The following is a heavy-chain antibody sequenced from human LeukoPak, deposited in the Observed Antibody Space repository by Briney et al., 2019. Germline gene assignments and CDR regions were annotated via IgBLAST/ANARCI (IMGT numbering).Heavy chain of an antibody. Sequence: SQTLSLTCAVSGGSISSGGYSRSWIRQPPGKGLEWIGYIYHSGSTYYNPSLKSRVTISVDRSKNQFSLKLSSVTAADTAVYYCARVKKRCSSTSCYYYFDYWGQGTLVTVSS. D-gene: IGHD2-2*01. CDR2: IYHSGST. CDR1: GGSISSGGYS. J-gene: IGHJ4*02. CDR3: ARVKKRCSSTSCYYYFDY. V-gene: IGHV4-30-2*01.